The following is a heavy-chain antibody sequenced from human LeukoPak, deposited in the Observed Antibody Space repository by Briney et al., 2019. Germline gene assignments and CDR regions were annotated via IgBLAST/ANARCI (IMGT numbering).Heavy chain of an antibody. Sequence: SVNLSCKASGGTFSSYAISWVRQAPGQGLEWMGGIIPIFGTANYAQKFQGRVTITADESTSTAYMELSSLRSEDTAVYYCARGPPAKTGTGYYYGMDVWGQGTTVTVSS. J-gene: IGHJ6*02. CDR1: GGTFSSYA. D-gene: IGHD1-14*01. CDR3: ARGPPAKTGTGYYYGMDV. CDR2: IIPIFGTA. V-gene: IGHV1-69*13.